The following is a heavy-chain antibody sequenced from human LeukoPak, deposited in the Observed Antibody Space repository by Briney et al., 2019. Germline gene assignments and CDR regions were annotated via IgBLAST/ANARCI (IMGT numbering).Heavy chain of an antibody. CDR3: ARFGGWGFDY. J-gene: IGHJ4*02. D-gene: IGHD6-19*01. CDR1: GGSISSDNYS. V-gene: IGHV4-30-2*02. Sequence: SETLSLTCAVSGGSISSDNYSWSWIRQPPGKGLEWIGYIYPSGSSYHNPSLKSRVTIVVDTSKNQFSLKLSSVTAADTAVYYCARFGGWGFDYWGQGTLVTVSS. CDR2: IYPSGSS.